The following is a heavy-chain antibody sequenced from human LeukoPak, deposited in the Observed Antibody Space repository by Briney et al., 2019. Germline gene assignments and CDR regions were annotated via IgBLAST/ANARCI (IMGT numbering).Heavy chain of an antibody. CDR1: GYSISSGYY. CDR3: ARDEGELGDDFLSGYGEGVDY. Sequence: PSETLSPTCTVPGYSISSGYYWGWIRQPPGKGLEWIGSIYLSGSPYYNPSLKSRVTISVDTSKNQFSLKLSSVTAADTAVYYWARDEGELGDDFLSGYGEGVDYWGQGTLVTVSS. V-gene: IGHV4-38-2*02. J-gene: IGHJ4*02. CDR2: IYLSGSP. D-gene: IGHD3-3*01.